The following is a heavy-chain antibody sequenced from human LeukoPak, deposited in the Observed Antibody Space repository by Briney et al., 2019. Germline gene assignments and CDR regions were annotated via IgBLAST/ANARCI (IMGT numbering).Heavy chain of an antibody. J-gene: IGHJ6*02. Sequence: GGSLRLSCAASGFTFSSYSMNCVRQAPGPGLEWFSSISSSSSSYIYYADSVNGRFTISRDNAKNSLYLQMNSLRAEDTAVYYCARDRESFAYCGGHCYSGYYYGMDVWGQGTTVTVSS. CDR1: GFTFSSYS. D-gene: IGHD2-21*02. CDR3: ARDRESFAYCGGHCYSGYYYGMDV. CDR2: ISSSSSSYI. V-gene: IGHV3-21*01.